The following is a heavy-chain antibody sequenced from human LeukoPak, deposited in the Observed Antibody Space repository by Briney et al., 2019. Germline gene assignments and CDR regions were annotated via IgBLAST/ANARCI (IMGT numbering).Heavy chain of an antibody. CDR2: INHSGST. D-gene: IGHD3-10*01. Sequence: PSETLSLTCAVYGGSFSGYYWSWIRQPPGKGLEWIGEINHSGSTNYNPSLKSRVTISVDTSKNQFSLKLSSVTAADTAVYYRARHGAWPADRNHMVRGVALFDYWGQGTLVTVSS. J-gene: IGHJ4*02. CDR3: ARHGAWPADRNHMVRGVALFDY. CDR1: GGSFSGYY. V-gene: IGHV4-34*01.